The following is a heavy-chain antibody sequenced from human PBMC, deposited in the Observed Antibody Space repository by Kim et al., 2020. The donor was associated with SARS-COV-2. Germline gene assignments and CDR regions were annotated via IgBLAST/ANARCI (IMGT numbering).Heavy chain of an antibody. CDR1: SGVLSTYA. D-gene: IGHD1-1*01. Sequence: SVKVSCKPSSGVLSTYAFSWVRQAPGQGLEWVGRVIPILGMTNYAQKFQGRVTITADISTSTAYMELSSLRSEDTAVYYCARFPYKYTGVDYWGQGTLITVSS. V-gene: IGHV1-69*04. CDR2: VIPILGMT. CDR3: ARFPYKYTGVDY. J-gene: IGHJ4*02.